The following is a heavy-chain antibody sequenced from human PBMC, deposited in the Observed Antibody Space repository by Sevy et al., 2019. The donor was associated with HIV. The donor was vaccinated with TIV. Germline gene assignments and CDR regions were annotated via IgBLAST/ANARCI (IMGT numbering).Heavy chain of an antibody. CDR2: IWDDGSNK. D-gene: IGHD3-22*01. J-gene: IGHJ4*02. Sequence: GGSLRLSCAASGFTFSSYGMHWVRQAPGKGLEWVALIWDDGSNKYYADSVKGRFTISRDNSKNTLYLQMYSLGAEDTAVYYCVSGAYYYESRTENFDYWGQGTLVTVSS. V-gene: IGHV3-33*01. CDR1: GFTFSSYG. CDR3: VSGAYYYESRTENFDY.